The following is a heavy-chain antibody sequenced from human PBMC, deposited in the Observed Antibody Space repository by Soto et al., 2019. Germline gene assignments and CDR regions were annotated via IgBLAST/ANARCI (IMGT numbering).Heavy chain of an antibody. Sequence: SPTLSLTCAISVDSDSRNSAAWNWMRQSPSRGLEWLGRTYYRSKWYNDYAVSVKSRITINPDTSKNQFSLQLNSVTPEDTAVYYCARDGDIGLMGGFDYWGQGTLVTVSS. V-gene: IGHV6-1*01. D-gene: IGHD2-8*01. CDR2: TYYRSKWYN. CDR1: VDSDSRNSAA. J-gene: IGHJ4*02. CDR3: ARDGDIGLMGGFDY.